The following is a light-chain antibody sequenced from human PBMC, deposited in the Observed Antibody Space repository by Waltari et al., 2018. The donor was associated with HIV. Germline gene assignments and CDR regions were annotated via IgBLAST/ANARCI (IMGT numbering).Light chain of an antibody. CDR2: KAS. CDR3: QQYSEMET. V-gene: IGKV1-5*03. CDR1: QNIGDW. J-gene: IGKJ1*01. Sequence: DIQMTQSPSTLSASVGDRVIITCRASQNIGDWLAWYQQKPGKAPKLLIYKASILESGVSSRLSGNRAGTEFSLTIASLQPDDFGNYFCQQYSEMETFGQGTRVDLK.